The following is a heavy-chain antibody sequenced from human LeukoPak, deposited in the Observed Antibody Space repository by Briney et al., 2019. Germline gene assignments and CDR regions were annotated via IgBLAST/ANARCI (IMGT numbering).Heavy chain of an antibody. Sequence: SETLSLTCAVYGGSFSGYYWSWIRQPPGKGLEWIGEINHSGSTNYNPSLKSRVTISVDTSKNQFSLKLSSVTAADTAVYYCARVFSATVTRGSPQIQHWGQGTLVTVSS. J-gene: IGHJ4*02. D-gene: IGHD4-17*01. CDR1: GGSFSGYY. CDR3: ARVFSATVTRGSPQIQH. CDR2: INHSGST. V-gene: IGHV4-34*01.